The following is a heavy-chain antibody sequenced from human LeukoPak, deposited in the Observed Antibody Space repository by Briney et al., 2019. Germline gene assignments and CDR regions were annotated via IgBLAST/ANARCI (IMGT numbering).Heavy chain of an antibody. CDR3: ARNHYYSADY. Sequence: SGTLSLTCDVSGGSFSSGYWWSWVRQLPGKGLEWIGEIHYSGSTNYNPSLKSRATVSVDKSKNQFSVMLTPVTAADTAVYYCARNHYYSADYWGQGTLVTVSS. J-gene: IGHJ4*02. D-gene: IGHD3-22*01. CDR1: GGSFSSGYW. CDR2: IHYSGST. V-gene: IGHV4-4*02.